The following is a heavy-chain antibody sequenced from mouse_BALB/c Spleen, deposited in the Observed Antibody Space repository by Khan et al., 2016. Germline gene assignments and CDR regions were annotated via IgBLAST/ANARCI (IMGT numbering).Heavy chain of an antibody. V-gene: IGHV1-80*01. D-gene: IGHD1-1*02. Sequence: QVQLQQSGAELVRPGSSVKISCKASGYAFSTYWMNWVKQRPGQGLEWIGQIYPGDGDTNYNGKFKGKATLTADKSSSTAYMQLSSLTSEDSAVYFCARWCSYYFDYWGQGTTLTVSS. CDR3: ARWCSYYFDY. J-gene: IGHJ2*01. CDR2: IYPGDGDT. CDR1: GYAFSTYW.